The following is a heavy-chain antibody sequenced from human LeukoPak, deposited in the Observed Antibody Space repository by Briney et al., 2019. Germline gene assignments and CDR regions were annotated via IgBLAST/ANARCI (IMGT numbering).Heavy chain of an antibody. CDR3: AKDTITRSSYPGWFDP. D-gene: IGHD3-16*02. J-gene: IGHJ5*02. CDR1: GFTFSSYA. V-gene: IGHV3-23*01. CDR2: ISGSGGST. Sequence: GASLRLSCAASGFTFSSYAMGWVRQAPGKGLEWVSAISGSGGSTYYADSVKGRFTISRDNSKNTLYLQMNSLRAEDTAVYYCAKDTITRSSYPGWFDPWGQGTLVTVSS.